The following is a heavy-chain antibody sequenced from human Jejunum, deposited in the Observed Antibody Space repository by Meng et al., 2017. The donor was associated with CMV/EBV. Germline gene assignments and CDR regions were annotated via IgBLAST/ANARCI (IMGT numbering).Heavy chain of an antibody. V-gene: IGHV4-38-2*02. CDR3: VREQFLTGSSVDY. CDR1: GYSISSGSY. Sequence: SGYSISSGSYWAWIRQTPDKGLEWLGSVYQSGTTFYNPSVVRRVTISMDTSKNQFSLELTSVTAADTAVYYCVREQFLTGSSVDYWGQGIRVTVSS. D-gene: IGHD6-6*01. CDR2: VYQSGTT. J-gene: IGHJ4*02.